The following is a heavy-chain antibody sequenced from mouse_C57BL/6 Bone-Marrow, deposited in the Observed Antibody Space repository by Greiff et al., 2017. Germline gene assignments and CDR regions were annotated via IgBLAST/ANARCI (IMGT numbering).Heavy chain of an antibody. CDR1: GYTFTSYW. D-gene: IGHD3-3*01. V-gene: IGHV1-69*01. CDR3: AREGTGDY. CDR2: IDPSDSYT. Sequence: VQLQQPGAELVMPGASVKLSCKASGYTFTSYWMHWVKQRPGQGLEWIGEIDPSDSYTNYNEKFKGKATLTADKSSSTAYMQLSSLTSEDSAVYFCAREGTGDYWGQGTTLTVSS. J-gene: IGHJ2*01.